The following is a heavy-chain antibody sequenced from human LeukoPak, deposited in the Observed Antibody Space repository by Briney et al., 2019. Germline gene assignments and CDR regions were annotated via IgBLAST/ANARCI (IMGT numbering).Heavy chain of an antibody. Sequence: GGSLRLSCAASGFTFSSYSMNWVRQAPGKGLEWVSSISSSSSYIYYADSVKGRFTISRDNAKNSLYLQMNSLRAGDTAVYYCARTYFYYDSSGSISFFDYWGQGTLVTVSS. CDR2: ISSSSSYI. D-gene: IGHD3-22*01. CDR3: ARTYFYYDSSGSISFFDY. J-gene: IGHJ4*02. CDR1: GFTFSSYS. V-gene: IGHV3-21*01.